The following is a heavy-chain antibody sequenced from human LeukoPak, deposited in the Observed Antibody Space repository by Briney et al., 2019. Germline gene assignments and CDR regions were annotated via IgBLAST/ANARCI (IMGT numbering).Heavy chain of an antibody. D-gene: IGHD3-22*01. Sequence: GESLKISCKGSGYRFTSYWIGWVRQMPGKGLEWMGIIYPGDSDTRYSPSFQGQVTISADKSISTAYLQWSSLKASDTAMYYCATTSDSSGVAFDYWGQGTLVTVSS. V-gene: IGHV5-51*01. CDR1: GYRFTSYW. J-gene: IGHJ4*02. CDR2: IYPGDSDT. CDR3: ATTSDSSGVAFDY.